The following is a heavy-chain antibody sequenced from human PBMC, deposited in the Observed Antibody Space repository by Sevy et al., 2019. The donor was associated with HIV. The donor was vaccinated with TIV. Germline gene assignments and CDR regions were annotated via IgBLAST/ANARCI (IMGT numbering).Heavy chain of an antibody. D-gene: IGHD3-22*01. CDR3: ARLVRYYDSSGFDY. CDR2: INHSGST. V-gene: IGHV4-34*01. J-gene: IGHJ4*02. Sequence: ETLSLTCAVYGGSFSGYYWSWIRQPPGKGLEWIGEINHSGSTNYNPSLKSRVTISVDTSKNQFSLKLSSVTAADTAVYYCARLVRYYDSSGFDYWGQGTLVTVSS. CDR1: GGSFSGYY.